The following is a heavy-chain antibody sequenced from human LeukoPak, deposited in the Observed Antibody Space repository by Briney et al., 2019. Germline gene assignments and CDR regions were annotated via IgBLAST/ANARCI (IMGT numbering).Heavy chain of an antibody. CDR3: ARFGPPEKQPEYYGSNDYYYMDV. CDR1: GFSFSSYT. J-gene: IGHJ6*03. D-gene: IGHD4/OR15-4a*01. CDR2: ISSSGSTI. Sequence: PGGSLRLSCAASGFSFSSYTMSWIRQAPGKGLEWVSYISSSGSTIYYADSVKGRFTISRDNAKNSLYLQMNSLRAEDTAVYYCARFGPPEKQPEYYGSNDYYYMDVWGKGTTVTVSS. V-gene: IGHV3-11*04.